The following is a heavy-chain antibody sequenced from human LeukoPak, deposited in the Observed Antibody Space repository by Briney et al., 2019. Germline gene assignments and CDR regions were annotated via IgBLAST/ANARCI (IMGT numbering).Heavy chain of an antibody. J-gene: IGHJ4*02. D-gene: IGHD2-2*01. CDR3: VKDRGPGTPVTVVVPAAPDY. CDR2: ISSNGGST. CDR1: GFTFSTYS. Sequence: GGSLRLSCAASGFTFSTYSMHWVRQPPGKGLEYVSAISSNGGSTYYADSVKGRFTISRDNSKNTLYLQMSSLRPEDTAVYYCVKDRGPGTPVTVVVPAAPDYWGQGTLVTVSS. V-gene: IGHV3-64D*06.